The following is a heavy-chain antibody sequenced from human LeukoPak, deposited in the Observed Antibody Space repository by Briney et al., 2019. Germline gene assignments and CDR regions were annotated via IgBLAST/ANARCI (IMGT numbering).Heavy chain of an antibody. V-gene: IGHV3-30*03. CDR1: GFTFSSYG. CDR3: ARGSNYDFWSSVAFDI. Sequence: GGSLRLSCAASGFTFSSYGMHWVRQAPGKGLEWVAVISYDGSNKYYADSVKGRFTISRDNSKNTLYLQMNSLRAEDTAVYYCARGSNYDFWSSVAFDIWGQGTMVTVSS. J-gene: IGHJ3*02. D-gene: IGHD3-3*01. CDR2: ISYDGSNK.